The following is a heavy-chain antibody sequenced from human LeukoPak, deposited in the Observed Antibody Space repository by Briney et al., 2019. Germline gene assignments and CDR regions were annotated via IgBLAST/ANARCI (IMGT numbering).Heavy chain of an antibody. CDR1: GYTFTDYY. V-gene: IGHV1-2*02. D-gene: IGHD4-17*01. Sequence: ASVKVSCKSSGYTFTDYYMHWVRQAPGQGLQWMGWINPNSGGTYYAEKFRGRVTMTTDTSITTVYMELIGLTSDDTAVYYCARRGTTSPYSFDYWSQGTVVTVYS. CDR2: INPNSGGT. CDR3: ARRGTTSPYSFDY. J-gene: IGHJ4*02.